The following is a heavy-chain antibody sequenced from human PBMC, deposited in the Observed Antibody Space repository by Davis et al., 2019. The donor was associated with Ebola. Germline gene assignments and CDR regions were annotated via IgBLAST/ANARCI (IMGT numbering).Heavy chain of an antibody. Sequence: GGSLRLSCAASGFTSSSYWMSWVRQAPGKGLEWVANIKQDGSEKYYVDSVKGRFTISRDDSKNTAYLQMNSLKTEDTAVYYCTSSRDGYNYRDYWGQGTLVTVSS. CDR2: IKQDGSEK. CDR3: TSSRDGYNYRDY. CDR1: GFTSSSYW. J-gene: IGHJ4*02. V-gene: IGHV3-7*03. D-gene: IGHD5-24*01.